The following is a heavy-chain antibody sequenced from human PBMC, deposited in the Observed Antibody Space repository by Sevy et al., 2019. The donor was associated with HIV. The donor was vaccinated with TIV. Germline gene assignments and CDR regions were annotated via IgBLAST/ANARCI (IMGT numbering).Heavy chain of an antibody. V-gene: IGHV3-7*01. CDR3: ATAWSITTYNY. CDR2: IKQDGSDK. D-gene: IGHD1-20*01. J-gene: IGHJ4*02. Sequence: GGSLRLSCAASGFSFSDFWMTWVRQAPGKGLEWVASIKQDGSDKYYVDSLEGRFTISRDNAKNSLYLQMNSLRAEDTAVYSCATAWSITTYNYWGQGTLVTVSS. CDR1: GFSFSDFW.